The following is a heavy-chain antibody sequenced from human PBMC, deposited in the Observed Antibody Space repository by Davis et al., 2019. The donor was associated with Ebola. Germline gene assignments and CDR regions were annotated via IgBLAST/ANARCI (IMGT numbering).Heavy chain of an antibody. V-gene: IGHV3-23*01. Sequence: GGSLRLSCAASGFTFSKYAMNWVRQAPGKGLEWVSAISGSGSNTYYADSVKGRFTISRDNSKNTLYLQMNSLRADDTAVYYCAKDRGGYCTGVSCFIDYWGQGTLVTVSS. CDR3: AKDRGGYCTGVSCFIDY. CDR1: GFTFSKYA. D-gene: IGHD2-15*01. J-gene: IGHJ4*02. CDR2: ISGSGSNT.